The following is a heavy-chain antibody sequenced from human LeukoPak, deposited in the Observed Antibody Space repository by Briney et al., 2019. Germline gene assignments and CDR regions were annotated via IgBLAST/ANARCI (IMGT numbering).Heavy chain of an antibody. Sequence: SETLSLTCAVYGGSFSGYFWSWIRQSPGKGLEWIGEISHSGDTNYNPSLKSRVTISVDTSKNQFSLNLNSVTAADTAMYYCARHRYGSDGSCFALWGQGTLVTVSS. D-gene: IGHD2-15*01. CDR1: GGSFSGYF. J-gene: IGHJ4*02. CDR3: ARHRYGSDGSCFAL. CDR2: ISHSGDT. V-gene: IGHV4-34*01.